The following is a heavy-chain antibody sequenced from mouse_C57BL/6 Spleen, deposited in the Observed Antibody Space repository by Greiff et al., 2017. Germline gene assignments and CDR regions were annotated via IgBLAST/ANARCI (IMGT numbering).Heavy chain of an antibody. CDR3: ARSGYGSPFDY. CDR1: GYTFTSYW. V-gene: IGHV1-52*01. CDR2: IDPSDSET. Sequence: QVQLQQPGAELVRPGSSVKLSCKASGYTFTSYWMHWVKQRPIQGLEWIGNIDPSDSETHYNQKFKDKATLTVDKSSSTAYMQLSSLTSEDSAFYYCARSGYGSPFDYWGQGTTLTVSS. J-gene: IGHJ2*01. D-gene: IGHD1-1*01.